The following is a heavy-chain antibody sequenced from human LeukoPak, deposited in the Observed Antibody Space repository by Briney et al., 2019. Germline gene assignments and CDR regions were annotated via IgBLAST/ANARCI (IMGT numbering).Heavy chain of an antibody. Sequence: SETLSLTCTVSGGSISGHYWSWIRQPPGKGLEWIGYIYYSGSTNYNPSLKSRVTISVDTSKNQFSLKLSSVTAADTAVYYCARSPSYYDSSGYYSARAFDIWGQGTMVTVSS. V-gene: IGHV4-59*11. CDR1: GGSISGHY. CDR2: IYYSGST. D-gene: IGHD3-22*01. CDR3: ARSPSYYDSSGYYSARAFDI. J-gene: IGHJ3*02.